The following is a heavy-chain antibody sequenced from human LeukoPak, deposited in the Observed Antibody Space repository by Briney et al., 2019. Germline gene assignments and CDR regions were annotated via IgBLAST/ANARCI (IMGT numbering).Heavy chain of an antibody. CDR2: IQYDGSNK. V-gene: IGHV3-30*02. Sequence: PGGSLRLSCAASGFTFSSYGMHWVRQAPGKGLEWVTFIQYDGSNKYYADSVKGRFTISRDNSKNTVYLQMNSLRTEDTAVYYCARGPSGYHNTGGQGTLVTVSS. J-gene: IGHJ4*02. CDR3: ARGPSGYHNT. CDR1: GFTFSSYG. D-gene: IGHD5-12*01.